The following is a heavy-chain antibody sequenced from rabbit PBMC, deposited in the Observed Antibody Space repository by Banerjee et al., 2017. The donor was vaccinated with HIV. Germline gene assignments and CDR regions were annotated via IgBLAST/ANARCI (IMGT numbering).Heavy chain of an antibody. CDR1: GIDFSSSYW. V-gene: IGHV1S40*01. D-gene: IGHD4-1*01. CDR2: IYPDDDNT. Sequence: QSLEESGGDLVKPGASLTLTSTASGIDFSSSYWMCWVRQAPGKGLEWIACIYPDDDNTDYASWVNGRFTISLDNAQNTVFLQMTSLTAADTATYFCARDLAGVIGWNFNLWGPGTLVTVS. CDR3: ARDLAGVIGWNFNL. J-gene: IGHJ4*01.